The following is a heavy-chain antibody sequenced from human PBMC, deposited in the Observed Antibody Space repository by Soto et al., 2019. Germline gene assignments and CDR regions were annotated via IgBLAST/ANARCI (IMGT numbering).Heavy chain of an antibody. V-gene: IGHV4-59*01. CDR1: GGSISSYY. J-gene: IGHJ4*02. CDR3: ARMEGWYFFDY. D-gene: IGHD6-19*01. Sequence: QVQLQESGPGLVKPSETLSLTCTVSGGSISSYYWSWIRQPPGKGLEWIGYIYYSGSTNYNPSLKSXXHXSXXTSKIQCSLKLRSVTAADTAVYYCARMEGWYFFDYWGQGTLVTVSS. CDR2: IYYSGST.